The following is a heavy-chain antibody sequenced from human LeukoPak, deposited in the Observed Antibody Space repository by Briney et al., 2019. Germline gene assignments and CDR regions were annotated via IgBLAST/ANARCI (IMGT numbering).Heavy chain of an antibody. CDR2: INHSGST. D-gene: IGHD5-24*01. CDR1: GGSFSGYY. CDR3: ARDGRDGYNHWFDP. J-gene: IGHJ5*02. Sequence: SETLSLTCAVYGGSFSGYYWSWVRQPPGKGLEWIGEINHSGSTNYNPSLKRRVNISVDTSKKQFSLELSSVTGADTAVYYCARDGRDGYNHWFDPWGQGTLVSVSS. V-gene: IGHV4-34*01.